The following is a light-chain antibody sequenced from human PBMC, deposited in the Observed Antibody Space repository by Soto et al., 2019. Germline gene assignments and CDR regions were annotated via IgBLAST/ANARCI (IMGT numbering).Light chain of an antibody. CDR3: QQYGDSWT. Sequence: EIVLTQSPGTLSLSLGERATLSCRASQTVSSNYLSWYQQKHGQAPRLLIYGASSRATGIPDRFSGSWSGTDFTLTSSSLEPEDFAVYYCQQYGDSWTFGQGTKVEVK. CDR2: GAS. J-gene: IGKJ1*01. V-gene: IGKV3-20*01. CDR1: QTVSSNY.